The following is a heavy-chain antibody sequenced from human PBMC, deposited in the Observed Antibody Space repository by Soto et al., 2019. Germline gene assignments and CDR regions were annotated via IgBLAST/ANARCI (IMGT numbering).Heavy chain of an antibody. J-gene: IGHJ6*02. D-gene: IGHD2-15*01. Sequence: ASVKVSCKASGYTFTSYDINWVRQATGQGLEWMGWMNPNSGNTGYAQKFQGRVTMTRNTSISTAYMELSSLRSEDTAVYYCARDIVVVVAATNYYYYGMDVWGQGTTVTVSS. CDR3: ARDIVVVVAATNYYYYGMDV. CDR2: MNPNSGNT. CDR1: GYTFTSYD. V-gene: IGHV1-8*01.